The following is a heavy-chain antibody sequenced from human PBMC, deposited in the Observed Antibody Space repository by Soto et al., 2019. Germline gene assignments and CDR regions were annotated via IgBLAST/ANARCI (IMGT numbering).Heavy chain of an antibody. V-gene: IGHV3-23*01. J-gene: IGHJ5*02. CDR2: ISGSGGST. CDR3: AKDYFDKGSSGWYLAWFDP. Sequence: GGSLRLSCAASGFTFSSYAMSWVRQAPGKGLEWVSAISGSGGSTYYADSVKGRFTISRDNSKNTLYLQMKSLRAEDTAVYYCAKDYFDKGSSGWYLAWFDPWGQGTLVTVYS. D-gene: IGHD6-19*01. CDR1: GFTFSSYA.